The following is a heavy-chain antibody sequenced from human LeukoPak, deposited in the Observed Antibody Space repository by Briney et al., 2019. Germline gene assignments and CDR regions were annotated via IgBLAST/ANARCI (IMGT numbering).Heavy chain of an antibody. V-gene: IGHV3-30*04. CDR3: ASQRYCSSTSCYRKWFDP. CDR2: ISYDGSNK. D-gene: IGHD2-2*02. J-gene: IGHJ5*02. Sequence: GGSLRLSCAASGFTFSSYAMHWVRQAPGRGLEWVAVISYDGSNKYYADSVKGRFTISRDNSKNTLYLQMNSLRAEDTAVYYCASQRYCSSTSCYRKWFDPWGQGTLVTVSS. CDR1: GFTFSSYA.